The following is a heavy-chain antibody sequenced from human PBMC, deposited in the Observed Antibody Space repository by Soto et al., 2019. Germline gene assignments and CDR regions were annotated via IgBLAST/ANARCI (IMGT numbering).Heavy chain of an antibody. CDR3: ARLECPYCSGGSYYYYGMDV. CDR1: GGSISSSSYY. Sequence: QLQLQESGPGLVKPSETLSLTCTVSGGSISSSSYYWGWIRQPPGKGLEWIGSIYYSGSTYYNPSLKSRVTISVDTSKNQFSLKLSSVTAADTAVYYCARLECPYCSGGSYYYYGMDVWGQGTTVTVSS. D-gene: IGHD2-15*01. J-gene: IGHJ6*02. V-gene: IGHV4-39*01. CDR2: IYYSGST.